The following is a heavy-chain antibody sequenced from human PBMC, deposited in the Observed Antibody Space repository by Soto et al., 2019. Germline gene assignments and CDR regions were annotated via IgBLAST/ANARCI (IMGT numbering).Heavy chain of an antibody. Sequence: PSETLSLTCAVSGGPISSSNWWSWVRQPPGKGLEWIGEINHTGSTNYNPSLKSRVTISVDTSKNQFSLKLTSVTAADTAVYYCARDKITGLFDYWGQGTLVTVSS. V-gene: IGHV4-4*02. D-gene: IGHD2-8*02. CDR1: GGPISSSNW. J-gene: IGHJ4*02. CDR2: INHTGST. CDR3: ARDKITGLFDY.